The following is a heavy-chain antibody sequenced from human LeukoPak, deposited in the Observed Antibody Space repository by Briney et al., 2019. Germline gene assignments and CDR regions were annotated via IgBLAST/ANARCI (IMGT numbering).Heavy chain of an antibody. CDR1: GYTFTSYY. D-gene: IGHD3-3*01. Sequence: ASVKVSCKASGYTFTSYYMHWVRQAPGQGLECMGIINPSGGSTSYAQKFQGRVTMTRDTSTSTVYMELSSLRSEDTAVYYCARDPGYDFWSGYYDWFDPWGQGTLVTVSS. V-gene: IGHV1-46*01. J-gene: IGHJ5*02. CDR2: INPSGGST. CDR3: ARDPGYDFWSGYYDWFDP.